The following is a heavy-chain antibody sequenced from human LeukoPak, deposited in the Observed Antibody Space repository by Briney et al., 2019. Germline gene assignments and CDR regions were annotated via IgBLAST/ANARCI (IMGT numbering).Heavy chain of an antibody. Sequence: PSETLTLTCTVSGYSISGGYYWGWIRQPPGKGLEWIGSIYHSGSTYYNPSLKSRVTISVDTSKNQFSLKLSSVTAADTAVYYCARGMITMIVVVIVPDAFDIWGQGTMVTVSS. CDR3: ARGMITMIVVVIVPDAFDI. D-gene: IGHD3-22*01. J-gene: IGHJ3*02. CDR2: IYHSGST. CDR1: GYSISGGYY. V-gene: IGHV4-38-2*02.